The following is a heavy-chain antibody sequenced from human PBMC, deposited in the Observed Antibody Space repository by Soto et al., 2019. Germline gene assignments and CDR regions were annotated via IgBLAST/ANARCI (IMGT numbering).Heavy chain of an antibody. CDR3: ARDRPYSGSYGGDY. CDR2: ISYDGSNK. D-gene: IGHD1-26*01. V-gene: IGHV3-30-3*01. CDR1: GFTFSSYA. J-gene: IGHJ4*02. Sequence: ESGGGVVQPGRSLRLSCAASGFTFSSYAMHWVRQAPGKGLEWVAVISYDGSNKYYADSVKGRFTISRDNSKNTLYLQMNSLRAEDTAVYYCARDRPYSGSYGGDYWGQGTLVTVSS.